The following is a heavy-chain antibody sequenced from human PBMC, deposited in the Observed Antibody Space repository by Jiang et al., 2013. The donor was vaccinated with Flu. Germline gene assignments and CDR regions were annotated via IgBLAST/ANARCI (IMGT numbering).Heavy chain of an antibody. CDR1: GYSFSNYW. CDR3: TRALDGLFYFDY. J-gene: IGHJ4*02. CDR2: IYAGNSNT. V-gene: IGHV5-51*01. D-gene: IGHD3/OR15-3a*01. Sequence: GAEVKKPGESLKMSCQGSGYSFSNYWIGWVRQMPGKGLEWMGIIYAGNSNTKYNPPFQGQVIISVDRSSSTAYLQWSSLKASDTAMYYCTRALDGLFYFDYWGQGTPSHRLL.